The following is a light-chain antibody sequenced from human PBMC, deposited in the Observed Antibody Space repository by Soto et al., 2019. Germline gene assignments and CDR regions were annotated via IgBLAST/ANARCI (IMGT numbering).Light chain of an antibody. V-gene: IGLV2-14*01. CDR2: EVS. CDR1: SSDVGAYNY. CDR3: SSYTSVSSLV. Sequence: QSALTQPASVSGSPGQSITISCTGTSSDVGAYNYVSWYQQHPGKVPKLRIYEVSNRPSGVSNRFSGSKSGNTASLTISGLQAEDEADYYCSSYTSVSSLVFGGGTKVTVL. J-gene: IGLJ2*01.